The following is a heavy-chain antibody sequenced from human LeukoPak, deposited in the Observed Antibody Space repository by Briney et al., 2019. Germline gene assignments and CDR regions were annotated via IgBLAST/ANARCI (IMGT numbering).Heavy chain of an antibody. D-gene: IGHD4-17*01. CDR1: GGSISGSY. CDR3: ARGIESYGDYGY. CDR2: MYNSGST. V-gene: IGHV4-59*01. Sequence: SETLSLTCTVSGGSISGSYWSWIRQPPGKGLEWVAYMYNSGSTNYNPSLKSRVTISIDTSKNQFSLKLSSLTAADTAIYYCARGIESYGDYGYWGQGILVTVSS. J-gene: IGHJ4*02.